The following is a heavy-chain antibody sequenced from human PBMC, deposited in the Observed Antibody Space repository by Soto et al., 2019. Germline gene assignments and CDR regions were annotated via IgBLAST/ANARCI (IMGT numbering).Heavy chain of an antibody. Sequence: EVQLVESGGGLVQPGGSLRLSCAASGFSVSSNYVSWVRQAPGKGLEWVSVVYSVGSTYYAASVKGRFTSSRDSSKNTLYLQMSSLRAEDTAVYYCAGHSHKDYWGQGALVTVSS. CDR3: AGHSHKDY. CDR1: GFSVSSNY. CDR2: VYSVGST. V-gene: IGHV3-66*04. J-gene: IGHJ4*02.